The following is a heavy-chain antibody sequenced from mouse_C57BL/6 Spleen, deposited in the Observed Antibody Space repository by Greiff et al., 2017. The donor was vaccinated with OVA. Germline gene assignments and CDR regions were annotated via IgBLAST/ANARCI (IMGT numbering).Heavy chain of an antibody. CDR1: GYTFTSYW. Sequence: QVQLQQPGAELVRPGTSVKLSCKASGYTFTSYWMHWVKQRPGHGLEWIGVIDPSDSYTNYNQKFKGTATLTVDTSSSTAYMQLSSLTSEDSAVYYCASQRPELGLDYWGQGTTLTVSS. CDR2: IDPSDSYT. D-gene: IGHD4-1*01. CDR3: ASQRPELGLDY. V-gene: IGHV1-59*01. J-gene: IGHJ2*01.